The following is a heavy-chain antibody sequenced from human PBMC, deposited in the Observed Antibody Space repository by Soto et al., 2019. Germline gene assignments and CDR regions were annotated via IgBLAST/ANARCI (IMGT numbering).Heavy chain of an antibody. CDR1: GFTFSNYA. J-gene: IGHJ6*02. CDR3: ARDRRYCTNGVCEYYYYGMDV. V-gene: IGHV3-21*01. D-gene: IGHD2-8*01. CDR2: ISSTSSYI. Sequence: GGSLRLSCAASGFTFSNYAMSWVRQAPGKGLEWVSPISSTSSYIYYTDSVKGRFTISRDNAKNSLYLQMNSLRAEDTAVYYCARDRRYCTNGVCEYYYYGMDVWGQGTTVTVSS.